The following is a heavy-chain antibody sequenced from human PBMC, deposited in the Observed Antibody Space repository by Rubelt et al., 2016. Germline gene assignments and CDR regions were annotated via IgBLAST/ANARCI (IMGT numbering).Heavy chain of an antibody. D-gene: IGHD4-17*01. J-gene: IGHJ2*01. V-gene: IGHV3-13*01. CDR2: IGPAGDT. Sequence: EVQLVESGGGLVQPGGSLRLSCAASGFTFSTHGMHWVRQAAGQGLEWVSSIGPAGDTFYPGSVKGRFTISRENAKNSLYLQMNSLSAEDTAVDYCAGGLTTGISYFDLWGRGTLVTVSS. CDR1: GFTFSTHG. CDR3: AGGLTTGISYFDL.